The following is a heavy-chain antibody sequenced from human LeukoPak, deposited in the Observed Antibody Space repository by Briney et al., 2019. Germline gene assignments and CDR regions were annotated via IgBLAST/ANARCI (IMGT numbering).Heavy chain of an antibody. CDR3: ARDPRYCTGTSCYF. J-gene: IGHJ4*02. Sequence: GGSLRLSCAASGFTFGSYAMSWVRQAPGKGLEWVSAISYSGTSTFYADSVKGRFTISRDNSKNTLYLQMNSLRAEDTAIYYCARDPRYCTGTSCYFWGQGTLVTVSS. CDR2: ISYSGTST. CDR1: GFTFGSYA. D-gene: IGHD2-2*01. V-gene: IGHV3-23*01.